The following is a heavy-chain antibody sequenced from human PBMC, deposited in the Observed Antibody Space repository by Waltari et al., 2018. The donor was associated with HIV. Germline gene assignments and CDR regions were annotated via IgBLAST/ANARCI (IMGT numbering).Heavy chain of an antibody. J-gene: IGHJ6*02. CDR1: GFHPSHYA. D-gene: IGHD2-21*02. V-gene: IGHV3-30-3*01. CDR3: VRDRVAYCRGDCSYGMDV. Sequence: QVQLVESGGGVVQPGGSLRISCAAAGFHPSHYAKHVVRQAPGKGLEWVADISYDGSNKYWADSVKGRLIISRDESKSMLYMELRSLRLEDTAVYYCVRDRVAYCRGDCSYGMDVWGQGTTVTVSS. CDR2: ISYDGSNK.